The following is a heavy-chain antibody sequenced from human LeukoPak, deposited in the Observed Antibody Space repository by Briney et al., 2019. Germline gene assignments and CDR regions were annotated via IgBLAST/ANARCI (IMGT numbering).Heavy chain of an antibody. CDR1: GGTFSSYA. J-gene: IGHJ3*02. V-gene: IGHV1-69*05. Sequence: ASVKVSCKASGGTFSSYAISWVRQASGQGLEWMGGIIPIFGTANYAQKFQGRVTITTDESTSTAYMELSSLRSEDTAVYYCANLWFGELSKDAFDIWGQGTMVTVSS. CDR3: ANLWFGELSKDAFDI. CDR2: IIPIFGTA. D-gene: IGHD3-10*01.